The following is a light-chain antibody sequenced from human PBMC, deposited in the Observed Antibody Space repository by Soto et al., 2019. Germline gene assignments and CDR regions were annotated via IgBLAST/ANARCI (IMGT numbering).Light chain of an antibody. CDR2: DAS. J-gene: IGKJ4*01. Sequence: PGERASLSCRASPSISGRYLDWYQQKPGQAPRLLIYDASSRATGIPDRFSGSGSGTDFILTISRLEPEDFAVYYCQQYGSSPLTFGGGTKVDIK. CDR3: QQYGSSPLT. V-gene: IGKV3-20*01. CDR1: PSISGRY.